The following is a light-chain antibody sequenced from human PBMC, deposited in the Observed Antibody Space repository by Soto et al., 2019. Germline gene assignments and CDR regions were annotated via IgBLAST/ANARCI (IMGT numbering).Light chain of an antibody. CDR1: QSIGRC. Sequence: IQMTQSPSTLPASVGDRVTITRRASQSIGRCMAWYQQKPGRAPRLMIYAASSLERGVPSRFSGSGSGTEFTLIISSLQPDDFATYYCQQSKDFVCTFGRGTKVDIK. CDR2: AAS. CDR3: QQSKDFVCT. V-gene: IGKV1-5*01. J-gene: IGKJ1*01.